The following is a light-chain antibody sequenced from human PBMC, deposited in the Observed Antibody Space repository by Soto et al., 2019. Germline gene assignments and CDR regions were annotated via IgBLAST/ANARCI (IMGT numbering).Light chain of an antibody. CDR3: QQYNSYPLT. Sequence: DIQMTQSPSTLSASVGDRITITCRASQSISSWLAWYQQKPGKAPNLLIYKASTLGSGVPSRFSGGGSVTDFSLTISSLQPDDFATYYCQQYNSYPLTFGGGTKVEIK. J-gene: IGKJ4*01. CDR1: QSISSW. V-gene: IGKV1-5*03. CDR2: KAS.